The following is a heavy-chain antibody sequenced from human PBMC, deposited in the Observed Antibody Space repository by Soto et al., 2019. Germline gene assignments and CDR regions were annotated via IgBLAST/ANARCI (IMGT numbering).Heavy chain of an antibody. CDR1: GGSISSGGYS. D-gene: IGHD4-17*01. Sequence: SETLSLTCAVSGGSISSGGYSCNWIRQPPGKGLEWIGYIYHSGSTYYNPSLKSRVTISVDRSKNQFSLKLSSVTAADTAVYYCARGMTTVTTFDYWGQGTLVTISS. CDR2: IYHSGST. CDR3: ARGMTTVTTFDY. V-gene: IGHV4-30-2*01. J-gene: IGHJ4*02.